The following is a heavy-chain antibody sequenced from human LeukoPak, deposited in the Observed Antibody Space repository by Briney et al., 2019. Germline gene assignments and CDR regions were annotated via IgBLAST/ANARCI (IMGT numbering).Heavy chain of an antibody. D-gene: IGHD6-13*01. V-gene: IGHV3-30*18. CDR1: GFTFSSYG. CDR2: ISYDGSNK. Sequence: GGSLRLSCAASGFTFSSYGMHWVRQAPGKGLEWVAVISYDGSNKYYADSVKGRFTISRDNSKNTLYLQMNSLRAEDTAVYYCANEGLLDSSSLFDYWGQGTLVTVSS. J-gene: IGHJ4*02. CDR3: ANEGLLDSSSLFDY.